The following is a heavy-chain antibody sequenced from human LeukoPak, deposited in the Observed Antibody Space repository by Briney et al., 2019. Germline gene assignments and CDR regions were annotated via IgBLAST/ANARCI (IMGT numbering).Heavy chain of an antibody. V-gene: IGHV3-30*04. J-gene: IGHJ6*02. CDR1: GFTFSSYA. CDR2: ISYDGSNK. CDR3: ARAQYYDILTGYYNLRYYYGMDV. D-gene: IGHD3-9*01. Sequence: PGGSLRLSCAASGFTFSSYAMHWVRQAPGKGLEWVAVISYDGSNKYYADSVKGRFTISRDNSKNTLYLQMNSLRAEDTAVYYCARAQYYDILTGYYNLRYYYGMDVWGQGTTVTVSS.